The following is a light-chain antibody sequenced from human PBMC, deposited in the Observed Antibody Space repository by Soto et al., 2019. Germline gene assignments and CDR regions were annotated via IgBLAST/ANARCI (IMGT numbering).Light chain of an antibody. CDR1: SSDVGGYNY. CDR2: EVT. V-gene: IGLV2-8*01. CDR3: AYYARSNKV. J-gene: IGLJ1*01. Sequence: QSVLTQPPSASGSPGQSVTISCTGTSSDVGGYNYFSWYQQHPGKAHKLMIYEVTKRPTGVPDCFSGSKTGNTASLTVSGLRAEDEADYYSAYYARSNKVFGTGTKVTVL.